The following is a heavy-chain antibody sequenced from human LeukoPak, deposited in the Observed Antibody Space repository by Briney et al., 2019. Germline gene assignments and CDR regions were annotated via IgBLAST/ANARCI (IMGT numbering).Heavy chain of an antibody. J-gene: IGHJ5*02. Sequence: SKTLSLTCAVYGGSFSGYYWSWIRQPPGKGLEWIGEINHSGSTNYNASLKSRVTISVDTSKNLFSLRLNSVTAADTAVYYCARGLLAASELRLAWGQGTLVTVSS. CDR1: GGSFSGYY. CDR3: ARGLLAASELRLA. CDR2: INHSGST. D-gene: IGHD6-13*01. V-gene: IGHV4-34*01.